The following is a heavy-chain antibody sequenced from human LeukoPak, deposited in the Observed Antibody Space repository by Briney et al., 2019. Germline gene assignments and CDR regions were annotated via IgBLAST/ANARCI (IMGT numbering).Heavy chain of an antibody. CDR2: ISGSGGST. D-gene: IGHD3-3*01. V-gene: IGHV3-23*01. CDR1: GFTFSSYA. CDR3: AKVGPITIFGVDPRWYFDY. Sequence: GGSLRLSCAASGFTFSSYAMSWVRQAPGKGLEWVSAISGSGGSTYYADSVKGRFTISRDNSKNTLYLQMNSLRAEDTAVYYCAKVGPITIFGVDPRWYFDYWGQGTLVTVSS. J-gene: IGHJ4*02.